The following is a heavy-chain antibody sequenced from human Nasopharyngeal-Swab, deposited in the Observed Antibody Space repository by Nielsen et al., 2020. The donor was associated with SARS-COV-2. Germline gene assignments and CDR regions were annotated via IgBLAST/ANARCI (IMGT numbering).Heavy chain of an antibody. CDR2: IYYSGST. CDR1: GGSISSSSYY. V-gene: IGHV4-39*07. CDR3: ASSPRETGDIQSYYFDY. Sequence: SETLSLTCTVSGGSISSSSYYWGRIRQPPGKGLEWIGSIYYSGSTYYNPSLKSRVTISVDTSKNQFSLKLSSVTAADTAVYYCASSPRETGDIQSYYFDYWGQGTLVTVSS. D-gene: IGHD7-27*01. J-gene: IGHJ4*02.